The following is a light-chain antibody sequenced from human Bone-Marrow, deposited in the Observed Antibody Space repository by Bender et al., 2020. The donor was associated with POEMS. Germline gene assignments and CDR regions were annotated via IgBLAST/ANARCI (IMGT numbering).Light chain of an antibody. V-gene: IGLV1-36*01. CDR1: SSNIGNHG. J-gene: IGLJ3*02. CDR2: YDD. Sequence: QSVVTQPPSLSEAPRQSVTISCSGSSSNIGNHGVNWYQQLPGEAPQLLIYYDDLLTPGGSDRFSASNPGTSACLAISGLQSEDEALYYCSAWGDSLSGWVCGGGTKLTVL. CDR3: SAWGDSLSGWV.